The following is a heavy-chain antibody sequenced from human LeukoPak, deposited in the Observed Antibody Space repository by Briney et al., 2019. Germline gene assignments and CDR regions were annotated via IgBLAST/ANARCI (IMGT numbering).Heavy chain of an antibody. CDR2: FDREDDET. CDR1: GNILTELS. J-gene: IGHJ3*02. CDR3: ATRKRYYSGSGSWSAFDI. V-gene: IGHV1-24*01. D-gene: IGHD3-10*01. Sequence: ASVKVSCKVSGNILTELSVHWVRQAPGKGLEWMGGFDREDDETINAQRFQGRVTMTEDTYTDTAYMELSGLTSEDTAVYYCATRKRYYSGSGSWSAFDIWGQGTMVTVSS.